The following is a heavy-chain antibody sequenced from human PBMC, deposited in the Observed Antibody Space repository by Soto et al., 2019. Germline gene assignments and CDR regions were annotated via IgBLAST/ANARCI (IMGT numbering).Heavy chain of an antibody. CDR2: INGDGSST. D-gene: IGHD1-26*01. CDR3: ARDGVGATTLFGHIDY. Sequence: GGSLRLSCAASGFTFSGHWMHWVRQAPGKGLVWVSRINGDGSSTNYADFVKGRFTISRDNSKNMLYLQMNSLRAEDTAVYYCARDGVGATTLFGHIDYWGQGTLVTVS. J-gene: IGHJ4*02. V-gene: IGHV3-74*01. CDR1: GFTFSGHW.